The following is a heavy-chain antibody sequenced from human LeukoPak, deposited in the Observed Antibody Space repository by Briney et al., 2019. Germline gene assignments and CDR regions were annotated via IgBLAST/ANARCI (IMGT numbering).Heavy chain of an antibody. V-gene: IGHV3-7*01. D-gene: IGHD6-13*01. Sequence: GGSLRLSCAASGLTLSSYWMTWVRQAPGKGLEWGANIEPGGSEKYYVDSVKCRFTISRDNAKNSLYLQMNSLRADDTAVYYCASGYSSSWATFDYWGQGTLVTVSS. CDR3: ASGYSSSWATFDY. CDR2: IEPGGSEK. J-gene: IGHJ4*02. CDR1: GLTLSSYW.